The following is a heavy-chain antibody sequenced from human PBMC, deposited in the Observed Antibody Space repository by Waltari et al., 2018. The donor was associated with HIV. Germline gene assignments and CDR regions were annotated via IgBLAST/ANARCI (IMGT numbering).Heavy chain of an antibody. Sequence: EVQLVESGGGLVKPGGSLRLSCAASGFTFSTYNMNWVRQAPGKGLECVSSVGSVGSYRYDPNTLKGRFTIARDNAKNSLYLQMNSLRAEDTAVYYCAGGGYDYAWGTYRPFDYWGQGTLVTVSS. J-gene: IGHJ4*02. V-gene: IGHV3-21*03. D-gene: IGHD3-16*02. CDR2: VGSVGSYR. CDR3: AGGGYDYAWGTYRPFDY. CDR1: GFTFSTYN.